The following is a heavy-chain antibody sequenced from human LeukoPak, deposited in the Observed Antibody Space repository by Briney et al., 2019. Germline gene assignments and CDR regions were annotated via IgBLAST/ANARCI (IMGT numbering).Heavy chain of an antibody. CDR2: IKQDGSEK. J-gene: IGHJ6*03. CDR3: ARDSYYYDSSGYYYYYYYMDV. V-gene: IGHV3-7*01. D-gene: IGHD3-22*01. CDR1: GFTFSSYW. Sequence: GGSLRLSCAASGFTFSSYWMSWVRQAPGKGLEWVANIKQDGSEKYYVESVKGRFTISRDNAKNSLYLQMNSLRAEDTAVYYCARDSYYYDSSGYYYYYYYMDVWGKGTTVTVSS.